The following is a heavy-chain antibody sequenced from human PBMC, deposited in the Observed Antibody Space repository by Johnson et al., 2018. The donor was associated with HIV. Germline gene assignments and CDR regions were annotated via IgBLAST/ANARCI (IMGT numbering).Heavy chain of an antibody. J-gene: IGHJ3*02. CDR1: GFTFSSYA. CDR3: AREVDAFDI. CDR2: IRYDGSNK. Sequence: QVQLVESGGGVVQPGRSLRLSCAASGFTFSSYAMHWVRQAPGKGLEWVAFIRYDGSNKYYADSVKGRFTLSRDNANNTLYLQMNSLRAEDTAVYYCAREVDAFDIWGQGTMVTVSS. V-gene: IGHV3-33*08.